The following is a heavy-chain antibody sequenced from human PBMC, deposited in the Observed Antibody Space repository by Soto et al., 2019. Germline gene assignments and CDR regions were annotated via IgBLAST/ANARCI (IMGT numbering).Heavy chain of an antibody. V-gene: IGHV6-1*01. D-gene: IGHD2-15*01. CDR1: GDSVSSNGAC. Sequence: SQTLSLTCVISGDSVSSNGACWNWIRQSPSRGLQWLGRIYYRSKWFHDYAASVESRMAINPDTSRNQFSPQLNYVTPEDTAVYYCARVHCSAGTCLDGLDFWRQGTTGTVSS. CDR3: ARVHCSAGTCLDGLDF. CDR2: IYYRSKWFH. J-gene: IGHJ6*02.